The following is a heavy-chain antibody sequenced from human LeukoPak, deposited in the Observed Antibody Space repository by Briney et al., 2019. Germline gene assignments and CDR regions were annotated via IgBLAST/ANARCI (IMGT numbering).Heavy chain of an antibody. CDR1: GGSFSGYY. CDR2: INHSGST. Sequence: SETLSLACAVYGGSFSGYYWSWIRQPPGKGLEWIGEINHSGSTNYNPSLKSRVTISVDTFKNQFSLKLSSVTAADTAVYYCARVEWFGELSPFDIWGQGTMVTVSS. CDR3: ARVEWFGELSPFDI. V-gene: IGHV4-34*01. J-gene: IGHJ3*02. D-gene: IGHD3-10*01.